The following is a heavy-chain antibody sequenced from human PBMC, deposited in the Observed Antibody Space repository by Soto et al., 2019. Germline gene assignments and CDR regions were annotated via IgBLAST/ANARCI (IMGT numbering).Heavy chain of an antibody. CDR3: AELYGDYDAFDI. Sequence: ASVKVSCKASGYTFTSYGISWVRQAPGQGLEWMGWISAYNGNTNYAQKLQGRVTMTTDTSTSTAYMELRSLRSADTAVYYCAELYGDYDAFDIWGQGTMVTGSS. J-gene: IGHJ3*02. CDR2: ISAYNGNT. D-gene: IGHD4-17*01. CDR1: GYTFTSYG. V-gene: IGHV1-18*01.